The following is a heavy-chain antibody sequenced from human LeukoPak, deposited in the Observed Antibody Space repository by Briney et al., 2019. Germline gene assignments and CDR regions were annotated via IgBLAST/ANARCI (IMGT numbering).Heavy chain of an antibody. D-gene: IGHD6-13*01. CDR3: ARDGSIAAAGRFNYYYYMDV. CDR1: GFTFSSYA. V-gene: IGHV3-64*01. Sequence: GGSLRLSCAASGFTFSSYAMHWVRQAPGKGLEYVSAISSNGGSTYYANSVKGRFTISRDNSKNTLFLQMGSLRAEDMAVYYCARDGSIAAAGRFNYYYYMDVWGKGTTVTVSS. CDR2: ISSNGGST. J-gene: IGHJ6*03.